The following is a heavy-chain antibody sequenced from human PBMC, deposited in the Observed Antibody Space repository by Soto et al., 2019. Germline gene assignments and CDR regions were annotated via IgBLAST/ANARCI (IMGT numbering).Heavy chain of an antibody. CDR2: VSATAGTT. V-gene: IGHV3-23*01. CDR3: AGDRYSSSSDF. Sequence: PGGSLRLSCAASGFPFSNYAMSWVRQAPGKGLEWVSLVSATAGTTYYTDSVKGRFTISRDNAKNSLNLQMNSLRVEDTAVYYCAGDRYSSSSDFWGQGTLVTVSS. CDR1: GFPFSNYA. D-gene: IGHD6-6*01. J-gene: IGHJ4*02.